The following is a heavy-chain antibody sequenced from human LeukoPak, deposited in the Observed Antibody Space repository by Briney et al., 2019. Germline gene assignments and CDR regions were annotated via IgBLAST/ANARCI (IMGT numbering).Heavy chain of an antibody. Sequence: SETLSLTCTVSGGSISSYYWSWIRQPPGKGLEWIGYIYYSGSTNYNPSLKSRVTISVDTSKNQFSLKLSSVTAADTPVYYCARERSIAAAGTDPYYYYGMDVWGQGTTVTVSS. CDR2: IYYSGST. V-gene: IGHV4-59*01. J-gene: IGHJ6*02. D-gene: IGHD6-13*01. CDR1: GGSISSYY. CDR3: ARERSIAAAGTDPYYYYGMDV.